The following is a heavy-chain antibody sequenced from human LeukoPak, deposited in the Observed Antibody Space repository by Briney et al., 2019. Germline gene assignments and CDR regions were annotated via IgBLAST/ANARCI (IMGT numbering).Heavy chain of an antibody. V-gene: IGHV4-34*01. Sequence: ASETLSLTCAVYGGSFSGYYWSWIRQPPGKGLEWIGEINHSGSTNYNPSLKGRVTISVDTSKNQFSLKLSSVTAADTAVYYCAREFHSSNWYLAWFDPWGQGTLVTVSS. J-gene: IGHJ5*02. D-gene: IGHD6-13*01. CDR3: AREFHSSNWYLAWFDP. CDR1: GGSFSGYY. CDR2: INHSGST.